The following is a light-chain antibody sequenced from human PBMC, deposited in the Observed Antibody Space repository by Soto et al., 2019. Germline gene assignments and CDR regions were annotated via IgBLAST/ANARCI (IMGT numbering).Light chain of an antibody. V-gene: IGLV1-40*01. CDR1: NSNIGAGSD. CDR3: QSYDSSLRVV. CDR2: VNR. Sequence: QSVLTQPPSVSGAPGQRVTISCTGSNSNIGAGSDVHWYQQLPGTAPKLLIYVNRNRPSGVPDRFSGSKSGTSASLAITGLQAEDEADYYCQSYDSSLRVVFGGGTKL. J-gene: IGLJ2*01.